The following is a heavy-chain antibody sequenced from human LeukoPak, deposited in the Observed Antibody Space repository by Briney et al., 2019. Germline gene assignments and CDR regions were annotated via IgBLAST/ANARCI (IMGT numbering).Heavy chain of an antibody. CDR1: GFTFSSYS. V-gene: IGHV3-21*01. Sequence: PGGSLRLSCAASGFTFSSYSMNWVRQAPGKGLEWVSSISSSSSYIYYADSVKGRFTISRDNAKNSLYLQMNSLRAEDTAVYYCARYCSSTSCYSVPDAFDIWGQGTMVTVSS. CDR2: ISSSSSYI. D-gene: IGHD2-2*01. J-gene: IGHJ3*02. CDR3: ARYCSSTSCYSVPDAFDI.